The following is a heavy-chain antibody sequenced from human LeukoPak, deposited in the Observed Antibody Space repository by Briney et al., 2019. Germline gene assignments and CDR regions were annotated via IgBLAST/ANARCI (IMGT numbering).Heavy chain of an antibody. CDR3: ARQKCTSTSCLTKNAFDV. CDR1: GSISGYY. D-gene: IGHD2-2*01. CDR2: IYTSGST. Sequence: SETLSLTCTVLGSISGYYWSWIRQPPGKELEWIGYIYTSGSTNYNPSLESRVTISVDTSKNQFSLVLRSVTAADTAVYYCARQKCTSTSCLTKNAFDVWGQGTMVTVSS. J-gene: IGHJ3*01. V-gene: IGHV4-4*09.